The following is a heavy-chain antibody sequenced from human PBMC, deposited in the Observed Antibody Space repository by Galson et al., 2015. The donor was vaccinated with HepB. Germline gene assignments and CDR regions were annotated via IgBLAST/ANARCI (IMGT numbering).Heavy chain of an antibody. J-gene: IGHJ6*03. Sequence: SVKVSCKASGGTFSSYAISWVRQAPGQGLEWMGGIIPIFGTANYAQKFQGRVTITADESTSTAYMELSSLRSEDTAVYYCARVTCSSTSCYSGYYYYYMDVWGKGTTVTVSS. CDR3: ARVTCSSTSCYSGYYYYYMDV. D-gene: IGHD2-2*01. CDR1: GGTFSSYA. CDR2: IIPIFGTA. V-gene: IGHV1-69*13.